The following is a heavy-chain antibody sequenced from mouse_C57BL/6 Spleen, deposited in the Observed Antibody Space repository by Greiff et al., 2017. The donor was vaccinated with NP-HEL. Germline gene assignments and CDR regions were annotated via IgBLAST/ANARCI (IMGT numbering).Heavy chain of an antibody. V-gene: IGHV1-61*01. D-gene: IGHD1-1*01. CDR1: GYTFTSYW. Sequence: QVQLQQPGAELERPGSSVKLSCKASGYTFTSYWMDWVKQRPGQGLEWIGNIYPSDSETHYNQKFKDKATLTVDKSSSTAYMQLSSLTSEDSAVYYCASYYGSSYPFAYWGQGTLVTVSA. J-gene: IGHJ3*01. CDR2: IYPSDSET. CDR3: ASYYGSSYPFAY.